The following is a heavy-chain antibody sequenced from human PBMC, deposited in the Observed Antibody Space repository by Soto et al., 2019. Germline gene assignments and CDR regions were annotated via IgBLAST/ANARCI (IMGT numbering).Heavy chain of an antibody. D-gene: IGHD3-9*01. J-gene: IGHJ4*02. Sequence: PSETLSLTCTVSGGSISSYYWSWIRQPPGKGLEWIGYIYYSGSTNYNPSLKSRVTISVDTSKNQFSLKLSSVTAADTAVYYCARTPVYDILTGYYFDYWGQGTLVTVSS. CDR2: IYYSGST. V-gene: IGHV4-59*01. CDR1: GGSISSYY. CDR3: ARTPVYDILTGYYFDY.